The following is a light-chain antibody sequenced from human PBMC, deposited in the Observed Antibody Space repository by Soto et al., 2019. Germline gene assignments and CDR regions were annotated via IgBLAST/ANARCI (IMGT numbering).Light chain of an antibody. Sequence: QSVLTQPASVSGSPGHSITISCTGTSSDVGGYNFVSWYQQHPRKAPKLMIYEVSNRPSGVSNRFSGAKSGNTASLTISGLQAEDEADYYCSSFTSGSTLLGTGTKVTVL. CDR1: SSDVGGYNF. V-gene: IGLV2-14*01. J-gene: IGLJ1*01. CDR3: SSFTSGSTL. CDR2: EVS.